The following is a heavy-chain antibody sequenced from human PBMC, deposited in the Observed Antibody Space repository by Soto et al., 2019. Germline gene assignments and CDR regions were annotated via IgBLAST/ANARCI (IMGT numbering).Heavy chain of an antibody. CDR3: AKDMKWGGMTTIHYFDS. V-gene: IGHV3-74*01. CDR1: GFTFGPFW. J-gene: IGHJ4*02. Sequence: LRLSCAASGFTFGPFWMHWVRQAPGKGLVWLSHINSDGSTIVYADSVKGRFTISRDNAKSSLFLQMNSLRPDDTALYYCAKDMKWGGMTTIHYFDSWGQGTLVTVSS. CDR2: INSDGSTI. D-gene: IGHD4-17*01.